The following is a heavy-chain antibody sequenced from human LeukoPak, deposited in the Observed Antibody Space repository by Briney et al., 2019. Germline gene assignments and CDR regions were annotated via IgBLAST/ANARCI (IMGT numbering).Heavy chain of an antibody. CDR3: AKGPAATTYYYYGMDV. D-gene: IGHD2-2*01. J-gene: IGHJ6*02. CDR2: INSDGSST. CDR1: GFTFSSYW. V-gene: IGHV3-74*01. Sequence: GGSLRLSCAASGFTFSSYWMHWVRQAPGKGLVWVSRINSDGSSTSYADSVKGRFTISRDNAKNTLYLQMNSLRAEDTAVYYCAKGPAATTYYYYGMDVWGQGTKVTVSS.